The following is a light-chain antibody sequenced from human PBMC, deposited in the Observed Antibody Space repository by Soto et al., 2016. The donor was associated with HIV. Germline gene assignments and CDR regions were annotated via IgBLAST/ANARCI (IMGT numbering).Light chain of an antibody. J-gene: IGKJ5*01. V-gene: IGKV1-39*01. Sequence: DIQMTQSPSSLSLSIGDRVSITCRASQSISTYLHWYQQKPGRAPKLLIYDASSLQSGVPSRFSGRGSGTDLTLTISTLQPDDFATYYCQQYNSYRITFGQGTRLEIK. CDR2: DAS. CDR1: QSISTY. CDR3: QQYNSYRIT.